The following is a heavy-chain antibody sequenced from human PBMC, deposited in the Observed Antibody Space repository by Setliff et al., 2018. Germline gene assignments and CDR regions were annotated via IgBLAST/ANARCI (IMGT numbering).Heavy chain of an antibody. J-gene: IGHJ5*02. D-gene: IGHD3-10*01. V-gene: IGHV4-39*07. CDR2: IYYSGST. Sequence: PSETLSLTCTVSGGSISSSSYYWGWIRQPPGKGLEWIGSIYYSGSTYYNPSLKSRVTISVDTSKNQFSLKLSSVTAADTAVYYCARIHLLLWFGELLSGWFDPWGQGTPVTV. CDR1: GGSISSSSYY. CDR3: ARIHLLLWFGELLSGWFDP.